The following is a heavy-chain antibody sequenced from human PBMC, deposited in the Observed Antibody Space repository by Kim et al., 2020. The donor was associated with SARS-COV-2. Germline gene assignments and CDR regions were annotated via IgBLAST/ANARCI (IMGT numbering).Heavy chain of an antibody. V-gene: IGHV3-30*04. CDR2: ISYDGSNK. CDR1: GFTFSSYA. Sequence: GGSLRLSCAASGFTFSSYAMHWVRQAPGKGLEWVAVISYDGSNKYYADSVKGRFTISRDNSKNTLYLQMNSLRAEDTAVYYCAGGDYVVGYYYYGMDFWGQGTTVTVSS. J-gene: IGHJ6*02. CDR3: AGGDYVVGYYYYGMDF. D-gene: IGHD4-17*01.